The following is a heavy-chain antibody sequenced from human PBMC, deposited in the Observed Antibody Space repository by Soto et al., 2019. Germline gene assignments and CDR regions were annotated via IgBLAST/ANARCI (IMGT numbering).Heavy chain of an antibody. CDR2: LIPIFGTA. J-gene: IGHJ4*02. Sequence: QVQLVQSGAEVKKPGSSVKVSCKASGGTFSSYAISWVRQAPGQGLEWMGGLIPIFGTANYAQKCQGRVTITAEESTXXAXXXXXXXXXXXXXXXXCARDRGGSYLYFAYWCQGXLVTVSS. D-gene: IGHD1-26*01. V-gene: IGHV1-69*01. CDR3: ARDRGGSYLYFAY. CDR1: GGTFSSYA.